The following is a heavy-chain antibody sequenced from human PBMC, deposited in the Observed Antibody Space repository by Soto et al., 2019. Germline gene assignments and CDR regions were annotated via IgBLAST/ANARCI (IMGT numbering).Heavy chain of an antibody. D-gene: IGHD2-15*01. Sequence: GGSLRLSCAASGFTFSSYAMSWVRQAPGKGLEWVAVISYDGSNKYYADSVKGRFTISRDNSKNTLYLRMNSLRAEDTAVYYCAKDRFEYCSGGSCYSGSPYFGYWGQGTLGTVSS. CDR1: GFTFSSYA. CDR2: ISYDGSNK. J-gene: IGHJ4*02. V-gene: IGHV3-30*18. CDR3: AKDRFEYCSGGSCYSGSPYFGY.